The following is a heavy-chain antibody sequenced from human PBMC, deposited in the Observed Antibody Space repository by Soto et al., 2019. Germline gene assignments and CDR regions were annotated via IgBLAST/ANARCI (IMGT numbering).Heavy chain of an antibody. CDR1: GFTFSSYG. V-gene: IGHV3-30*18. D-gene: IGHD3-3*01. CDR2: ISYDGSNK. Sequence: PGGSLRLSCAASGFTFSSYGMHWVRQAPGKGLEWVAVISYDGSNKYYADSVKGRFTISRDNSKNTLYLQMNSLRAEDTAVYYCAKDLTIFGVVIPGYWGQGTLVTVSS. J-gene: IGHJ4*02. CDR3: AKDLTIFGVVIPGY.